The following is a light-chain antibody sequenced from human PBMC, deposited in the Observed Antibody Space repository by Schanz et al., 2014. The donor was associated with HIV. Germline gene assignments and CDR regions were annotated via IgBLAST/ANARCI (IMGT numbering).Light chain of an antibody. CDR1: SSDVGGYNY. CDR3: SSYTNINSWV. CDR2: EVS. V-gene: IGLV2-14*01. Sequence: QSALTQPASVSGSPGQSITISCTGTSSDVGGYNYVSWYQQHPGKAPKLIIFEVSERPSGVSNRFSGSKSGNTASLTISGLQAEDEADYYCSSYTNINSWVFGGGTKLTVL. J-gene: IGLJ3*02.